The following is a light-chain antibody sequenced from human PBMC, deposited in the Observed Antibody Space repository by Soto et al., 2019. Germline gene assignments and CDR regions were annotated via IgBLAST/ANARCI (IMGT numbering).Light chain of an antibody. CDR3: SSYTTSSTIV. V-gene: IGLV2-14*01. CDR1: SSDVGNYNY. Sequence: QCVRSHPGSVCWSPGHSITISCTGTSSDVGNYNYVSWYQQHPGKAPKLMIYEVSNRPSGVSNRFSGSKSGNTASLTISGLQAEEEADYYCSSYTTSSTIVFGTGTKVTVL. CDR2: EVS. J-gene: IGLJ1*01.